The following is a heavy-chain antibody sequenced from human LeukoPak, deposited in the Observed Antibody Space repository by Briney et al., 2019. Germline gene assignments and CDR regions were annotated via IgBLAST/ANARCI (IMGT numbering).Heavy chain of an antibody. CDR3: ARGRMVATDAFDI. CDR1: GGTFSSYA. D-gene: IGHD5-12*01. J-gene: IGHJ3*02. V-gene: IGHV1-69*01. Sequence: SVKVSCEASGGTFSSYAISWVRQATGQGLEWMGGIIPIFGTANYAQKFQGRVTITADESTSTAYMELSSLRSEDTAVYYCARGRMVATDAFDIWGQGTMVTVSS. CDR2: IIPIFGTA.